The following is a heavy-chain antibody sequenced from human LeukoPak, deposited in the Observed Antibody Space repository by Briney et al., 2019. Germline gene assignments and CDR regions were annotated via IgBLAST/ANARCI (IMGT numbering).Heavy chain of an antibody. V-gene: IGHV1-18*01. CDR3: ARDSGGYDPSYYYYFYMDV. D-gene: IGHD5-12*01. CDR1: GYTFTNYD. CDR2: IRPYNGNT. Sequence: ASVKVSCKSSGYTFTNYDISWVRQAPGQGIEWMGWIRPYNGNTIYAQKLQGRVTITTETTTRTDYIELRRLRSDDTPVYYCARDSGGYDPSYYYYFYMDVWGKGTTVTVSS. J-gene: IGHJ6*03.